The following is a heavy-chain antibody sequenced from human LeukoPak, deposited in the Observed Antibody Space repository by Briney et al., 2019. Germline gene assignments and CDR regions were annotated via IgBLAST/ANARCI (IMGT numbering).Heavy chain of an antibody. CDR2: IYYSGST. D-gene: IGHD1-26*01. CDR1: GVSVSSAF. Sequence: SQTLSLTCPVSGVSVSSAFSSWVRQPPGKGLEWIGYIYYSGSTNYNPSLKSRVTISVDTSKNQFSLKLSSVTAADTAVYYCWGLIEGAVNYWVRGSTVTVSS. J-gene: IGHJ4*02. V-gene: IGHV4-59*02. CDR3: WGLIEGAVNY.